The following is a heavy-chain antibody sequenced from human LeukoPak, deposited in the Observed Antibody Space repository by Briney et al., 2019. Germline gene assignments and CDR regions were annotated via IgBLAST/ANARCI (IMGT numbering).Heavy chain of an antibody. V-gene: IGHV3-48*02. Sequence: GGSLRLSCAASGSTFSSYSMNWVRQAPGKGLEWVSYISSSSSTIYYADSVKGRFTISRDNAKNSLYLQMNSLRDEDTAVYYCARDVLLWFRELLPFDYWGQGTLVTVSS. CDR3: ARDVLLWFRELLPFDY. J-gene: IGHJ4*02. CDR1: GSTFSSYS. D-gene: IGHD3-10*01. CDR2: ISSSSSTI.